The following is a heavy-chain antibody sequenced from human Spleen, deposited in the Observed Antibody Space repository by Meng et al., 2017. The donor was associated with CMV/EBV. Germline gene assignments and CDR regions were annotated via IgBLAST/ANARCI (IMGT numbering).Heavy chain of an antibody. Sequence: ASVKVSCKASGYTFTGYYMHWVRQAPGQGLEWMGWINPNSGGTNYAQKFQGRVTMTGDTSISTAYMELSRLRSDDTAVYYCATDLRGAKYCSSTSCPAAYWGQGTLVTVSS. CDR2: INPNSGGT. V-gene: IGHV1-2*02. CDR3: ATDLRGAKYCSSTSCPAAY. J-gene: IGHJ4*02. CDR1: GYTFTGYY. D-gene: IGHD2-2*01.